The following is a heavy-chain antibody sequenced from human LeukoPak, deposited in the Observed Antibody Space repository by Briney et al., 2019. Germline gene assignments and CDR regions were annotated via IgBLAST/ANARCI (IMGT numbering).Heavy chain of an antibody. CDR2: IHHSGAT. Sequence: SETLSLTCTVSGDSLNTYYWDWIRQPAGKGLEWIGRIHHSGATNYNPSLKGRVTMSVDTSKDQFSLILRSVTAADTAVYYCARDKGVERLGGVYFDSWGQGTLVIVSS. D-gene: IGHD1-26*01. CDR1: GDSLNTYY. V-gene: IGHV4-4*07. CDR3: ARDKGVERLGGVYFDS. J-gene: IGHJ4*02.